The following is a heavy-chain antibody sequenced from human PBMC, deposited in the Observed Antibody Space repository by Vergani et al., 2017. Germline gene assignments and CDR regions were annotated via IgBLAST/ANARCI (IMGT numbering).Heavy chain of an antibody. V-gene: IGHV3-30*03. CDR1: GFTFSSYG. J-gene: IGHJ3*02. CDR3: ATVGATVAFEI. CDR2: ISYDGSNK. Sequence: QVQLVESGGGVVQPGRSLRLPCAASGFTFSSYGMHWVRQAPGKGLEWVAVISYDGSNKYYADSVKGRFTISRDNSKNTLYLQMNSLRAEDTAVYYCATVGATVAFEIWGQGTMVTVSS. D-gene: IGHD1-26*01.